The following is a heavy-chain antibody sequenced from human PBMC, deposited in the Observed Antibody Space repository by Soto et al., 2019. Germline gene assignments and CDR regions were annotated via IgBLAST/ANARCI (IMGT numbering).Heavy chain of an antibody. D-gene: IGHD6-25*01. Sequence: SETMSLTSTVAGGNISSSSYYWGWISKPPGKGLEWIGSIYYSGSTYYNPSLKSRVSVFGDKSKNQFSLNLMSVTAADTAVYFCARDRADQEIAADPYFDHWGQGTLVTVSS. J-gene: IGHJ4*02. CDR2: IYYSGST. CDR3: ARDRADQEIAADPYFDH. CDR1: GGNISSSSYY. V-gene: IGHV4-39*02.